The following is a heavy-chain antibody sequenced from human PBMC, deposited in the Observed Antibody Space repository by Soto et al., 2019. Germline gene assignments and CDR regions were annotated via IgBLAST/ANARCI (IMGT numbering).Heavy chain of an antibody. CDR3: ARWSYLDY. CDR1: GFRFGSYA. CDR2: ISGSDGKT. D-gene: IGHD3-3*01. V-gene: IGHV3-23*01. J-gene: IGHJ4*02. Sequence: GGSLRLSCAASGFRFGSYALSWVRQAPGKGLEWVSTISGSDGKTFYADSVKGRFSISRDTSQSTLYLQMNSLRADDTAMYYCARWSYLDYWGQGSLVTVSS.